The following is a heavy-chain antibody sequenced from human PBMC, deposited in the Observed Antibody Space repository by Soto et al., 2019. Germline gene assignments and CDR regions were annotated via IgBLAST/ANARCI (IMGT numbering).Heavy chain of an antibody. J-gene: IGHJ4*02. CDR3: ARGVTFGGVIVPTLLDY. D-gene: IGHD3-16*02. CDR2: INPNSGGT. Sequence: QVQLVQSGAEVKKPGASVKVSCKASGYTFTGYYMHWVRQAPEQGLEWMGWINPNSGGTNYAQKFQGWVTMTRDTSISTAYMELSRLRSDDTAVYYCARGVTFGGVIVPTLLDYWGQGTLVTVSS. V-gene: IGHV1-2*04. CDR1: GYTFTGYY.